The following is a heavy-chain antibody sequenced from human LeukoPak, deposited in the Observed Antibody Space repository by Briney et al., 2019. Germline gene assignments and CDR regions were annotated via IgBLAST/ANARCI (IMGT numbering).Heavy chain of an antibody. CDR2: ISGSGGST. CDR1: GFTFSSYA. V-gene: IGHV3-23*01. D-gene: IGHD2-2*01. Sequence: GGSLRLSCAASGFTFSSYAMSWVRQAPGRGLEWVSAISGSGGSTYYADSVKGRFTISRDNSKNTLYLQMNSLRAEDTAVYYCAKGAVPAGGCGMDVWGQGTTVTVSS. J-gene: IGHJ6*02. CDR3: AKGAVPAGGCGMDV.